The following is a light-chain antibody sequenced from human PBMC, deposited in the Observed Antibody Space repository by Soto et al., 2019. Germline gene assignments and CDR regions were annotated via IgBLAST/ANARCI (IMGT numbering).Light chain of an antibody. V-gene: IGKV3-20*01. J-gene: IGKJ3*01. CDR3: QQYDSSRT. Sequence: DIVLTQSPGTLSLSPGETATLSRRASQSVGSNYFAWYQQKPGQAPSLLIYGASRRATGIPDRFSGSGSGTDFTLTISRLEPEDFAVYYCQQYDSSRTFGPGTKVDIK. CDR1: QSVGSNY. CDR2: GAS.